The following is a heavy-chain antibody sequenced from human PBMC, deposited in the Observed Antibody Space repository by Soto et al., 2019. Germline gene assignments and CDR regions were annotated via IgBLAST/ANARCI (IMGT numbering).Heavy chain of an antibody. J-gene: IGHJ4*02. D-gene: IGHD1-26*01. Sequence: GGSLGLSCAASGFTLSSYVMSWVRQAPGKGLEWVSAVGGSGVGTEYADSVMGRFTISRDNFKNTLYLQMNTLRAEYTAFYSCAKERRRGGHPLFDSWGQGTLVTVSP. V-gene: IGHV3-23*01. CDR3: AKERRRGGHPLFDS. CDR1: GFTLSSYV. CDR2: VGGSGVGT.